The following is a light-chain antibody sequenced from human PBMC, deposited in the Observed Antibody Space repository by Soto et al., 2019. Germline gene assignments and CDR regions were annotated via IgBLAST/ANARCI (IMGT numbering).Light chain of an antibody. CDR3: QQRSNWPYLT. V-gene: IGKV3-11*01. J-gene: IGKJ4*01. Sequence: EIVLTQSPDTLSLSPGERATLSCRASQSVSGYLGWYQQKPGQALRLLIYDASNRASGVPARFRGSGSGTDFTLTIASLEPEDFAVYYCQQRSNWPYLTFGGGTRVELK. CDR2: DAS. CDR1: QSVSGY.